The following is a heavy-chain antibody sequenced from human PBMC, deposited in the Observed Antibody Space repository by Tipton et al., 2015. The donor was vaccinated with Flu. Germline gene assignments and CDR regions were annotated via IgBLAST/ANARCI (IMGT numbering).Heavy chain of an antibody. V-gene: IGHV1-18*01. CDR1: GYTFINYG. D-gene: IGHD2-21*01. Sequence: QLVQSGAEVKKPGASVKVSCKASGYTFINYGISWVRKAPGQGLEWMGWISVYNGNTNYARNLQGRVTMTTDTSTSTAYMELKSLRSDAAAGYYCAGDKAIYAYYYDGMDVGGQGTAVAASS. J-gene: IGHJ6*02. CDR2: ISVYNGNT. CDR3: AGDKAIYAYYYDGMDV.